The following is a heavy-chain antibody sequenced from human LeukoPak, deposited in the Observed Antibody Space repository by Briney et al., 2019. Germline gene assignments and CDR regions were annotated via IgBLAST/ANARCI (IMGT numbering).Heavy chain of an antibody. V-gene: IGHV3-30*04. CDR3: AREFGGTMVRGYYFGY. CDR1: GFTFSSYA. D-gene: IGHD3-10*01. CDR2: ISYDGSNK. J-gene: IGHJ4*02. Sequence: GGSLRLSCAASGFTFSSYAMHWVRQTPGKGLEWVAVISYDGSNKYYADSVKGRFTISRDNSKNTLYLQMNSLRAEDTAVYYCAREFGGTMVRGYYFGYWGQGTLVTVSS.